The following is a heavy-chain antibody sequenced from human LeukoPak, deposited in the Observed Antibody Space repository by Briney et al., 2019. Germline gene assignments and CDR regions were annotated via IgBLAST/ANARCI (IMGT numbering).Heavy chain of an antibody. CDR3: AREEAVADLDY. Sequence: GGSLRLSCAASGFTFSSYEMNWVRQAPGKGLEWVSYISSSGSTIYYADSVKGRFTISRDNAKNSLYLQMNSLRAEDTAVYYCAREEAVADLDYWGQGTLVTVSS. J-gene: IGHJ4*02. V-gene: IGHV3-48*03. CDR1: GFTFSSYE. D-gene: IGHD6-19*01. CDR2: ISSSGSTI.